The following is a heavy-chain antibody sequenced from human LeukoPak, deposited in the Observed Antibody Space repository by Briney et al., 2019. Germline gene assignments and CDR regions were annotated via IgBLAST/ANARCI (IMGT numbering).Heavy chain of an antibody. Sequence: GGSLRLSCSASGFTFSSYGMHWVRQAPGKGLEWVSLIWYDGSNKYYTDPVKGRFTISRDNSKNTLYLQMNSLRAEDTAVYYCARDIMYHYDFWSGYYTGGFDYWGQGSLVTVSS. V-gene: IGHV3-33*01. CDR3: ARDIMYHYDFWSGYYTGGFDY. CDR2: IWYDGSNK. D-gene: IGHD3-3*01. J-gene: IGHJ4*02. CDR1: GFTFSSYG.